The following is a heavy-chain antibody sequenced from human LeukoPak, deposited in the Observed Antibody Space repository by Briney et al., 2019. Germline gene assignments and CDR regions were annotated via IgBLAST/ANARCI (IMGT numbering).Heavy chain of an antibody. Sequence: PSETLSLTCAVYGGSFSGYYWSWIRQPPGKGLEWIGEINHSGSTNYNPSLKSRVTISVDTSKNQFSLKLSSVTAADTAVYYCATGGSPYYWGQGTLVTVSS. CDR1: GGSFSGYY. CDR2: INHSGST. D-gene: IGHD6-6*01. J-gene: IGHJ4*02. CDR3: ATGGSPYY. V-gene: IGHV4-34*01.